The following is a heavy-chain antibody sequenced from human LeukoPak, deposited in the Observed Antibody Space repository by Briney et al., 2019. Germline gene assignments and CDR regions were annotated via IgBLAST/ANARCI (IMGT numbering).Heavy chain of an antibody. CDR2: IYYSGST. D-gene: IGHD1-14*01. J-gene: IGHJ5*02. CDR1: GGSISSSSYY. CDR3: ARKFNQLYNWFDP. Sequence: PSETLSLTCTVSGGSISSSSYYWGWIRQPPGKGLEWIGSIYYSGSTYYNPSLKSRVTISVDTSKNQFSLKLSSVTAADTAVYYCARKFNQLYNWFDPWGQGTLVTVSS. V-gene: IGHV4-39*07.